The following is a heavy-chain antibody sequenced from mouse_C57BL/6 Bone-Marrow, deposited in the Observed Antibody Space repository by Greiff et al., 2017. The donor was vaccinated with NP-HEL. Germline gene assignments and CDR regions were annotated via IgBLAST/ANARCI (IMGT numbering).Heavy chain of an antibody. D-gene: IGHD2-1*01. CDR2: IYPGDGDT. J-gene: IGHJ3*01. Sequence: QVQLQQSGAELVKPGASVKISCKASGYAFSSYWMNWVKQRPGKGLEWIGQIYPGDGDTNYNGKFKGKATLTADKSSSTAYMQLSSLTSEDSAVYFCAKGVYYGNYVGFAYWGQGTLVTVSA. CDR3: AKGVYYGNYVGFAY. V-gene: IGHV1-80*01. CDR1: GYAFSSYW.